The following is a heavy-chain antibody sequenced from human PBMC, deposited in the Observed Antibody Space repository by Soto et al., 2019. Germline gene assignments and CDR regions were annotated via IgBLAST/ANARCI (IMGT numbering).Heavy chain of an antibody. J-gene: IGHJ4*02. V-gene: IGHV1-18*01. CDR2: ISTYNGNT. CDR3: XXGGXXSLPDH. CDR1: GYTFTTYG. Sequence: QVQLVQSGAEVKKPGASVKVSCKASGYTFTTYGITWVRQAPGQGLELMGWISTYNGNTHYPQKFQGTVTMTRDTSTNTAXMELRXLKFXDTALYYCXXGGXXSLPDHWGQGTLVTVSS.